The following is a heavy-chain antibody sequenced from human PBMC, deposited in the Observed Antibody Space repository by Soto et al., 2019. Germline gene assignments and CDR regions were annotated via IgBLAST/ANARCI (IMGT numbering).Heavy chain of an antibody. J-gene: IGHJ3*02. Sequence: RRNPRLSCPATGFTFNNYAINRVRQAPGKGLEWVAVIWYDGSNKYYADSVKGRFTISRDNSKNTLYLQMNSLRAEDTAVYYCARDATTVMPTGSSAIVIWGQET. V-gene: IGHV3-33*08. D-gene: IGHD4-17*01. CDR3: ARDATTVMPTGSSAIVI. CDR1: GFTFNNYA. CDR2: IWYDGSNK.